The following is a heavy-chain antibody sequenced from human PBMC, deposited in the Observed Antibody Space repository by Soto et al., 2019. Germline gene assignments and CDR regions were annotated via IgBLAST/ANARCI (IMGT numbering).Heavy chain of an antibody. D-gene: IGHD3-10*01. CDR3: AGDYASGSYRFDY. Sequence: SETLSLTCSVSGDSFSSYSWSWIRQPPGRGLEWIGYIYYSGSTTYNPSLKSRLTMSIDTSKNQFSLRLTSVTAADTAIYYCAGDYASGSYRFDYWRQGTLVTVSS. CDR2: IYYSGST. J-gene: IGHJ4*02. V-gene: IGHV4-59*01. CDR1: GDSFSSYS.